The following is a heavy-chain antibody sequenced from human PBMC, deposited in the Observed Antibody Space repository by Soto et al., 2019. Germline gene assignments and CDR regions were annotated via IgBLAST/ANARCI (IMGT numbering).Heavy chain of an antibody. V-gene: IGHV3-23*01. J-gene: IGHJ4*02. D-gene: IGHD3-3*01. Sequence: GGSLRLSCAASGFTFSSYAMSWVRQAPGKGLEGVSAISGSGGSTYYADSVKGRFTISRDNSKNTLYLQMNSLRAEDTAVYYCASDRVTIFGVVIIPSDYWGQGTLVTVSS. CDR1: GFTFSSYA. CDR3: ASDRVTIFGVVIIPSDY. CDR2: ISGSGGST.